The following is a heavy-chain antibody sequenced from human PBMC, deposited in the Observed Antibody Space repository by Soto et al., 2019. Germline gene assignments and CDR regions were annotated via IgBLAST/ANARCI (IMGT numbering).Heavy chain of an antibody. J-gene: IGHJ5*02. D-gene: IGHD5-18*01. V-gene: IGHV1-69*13. CDR2: IIPIFGTA. Sequence: SVKVSCKASGGTFSSYAISWVRQAPGQGLEWMGGIIPIFGTANYAQKFQGRVTITADESTSTAYMELSSLRSEDTAVYYCARGRYSYGTRWFDPWGPGTLVTVSS. CDR3: ARGRYSYGTRWFDP. CDR1: GGTFSSYA.